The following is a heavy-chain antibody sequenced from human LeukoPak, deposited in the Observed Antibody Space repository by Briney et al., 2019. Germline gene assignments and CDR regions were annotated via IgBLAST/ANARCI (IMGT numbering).Heavy chain of an antibody. V-gene: IGHV3-23*01. D-gene: IGHD1-14*01. CDR1: GFTFSSYA. J-gene: IGHJ4*02. CDR3: AKVGFTPAERKQWPEPPSN. Sequence: PGGSLRLSCAASGFTFSSYAMSWVRQAPGKGLEWVSAISGSGGSTYYADSVKGRLTISRDNSKNTLYLQMNSLRAEDTAVYYCAKVGFTPAERKQWPEPPSNWGQGTLVTVSS. CDR2: ISGSGGST.